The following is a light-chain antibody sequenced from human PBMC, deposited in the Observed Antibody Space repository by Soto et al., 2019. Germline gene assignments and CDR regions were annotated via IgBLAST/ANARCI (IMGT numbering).Light chain of an antibody. CDR1: SSDVGGYKY. V-gene: IGLV2-8*01. CDR2: AVN. CDR3: SSYAGSNNYV. J-gene: IGLJ1*01. Sequence: QSVLTQPPSASGSPGQSVTISCTGTSSDVGGYKYVSWYQQYPGKAPKLMIYAVNKRPSGVPDRFSGSKSGNTASLTVSGLQPEDEADYYCSSYAGSNNYVFGTGTKVTVL.